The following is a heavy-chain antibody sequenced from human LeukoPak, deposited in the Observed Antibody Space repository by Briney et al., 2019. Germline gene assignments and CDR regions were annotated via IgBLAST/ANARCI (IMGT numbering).Heavy chain of an antibody. V-gene: IGHV3-48*04. D-gene: IGHD3-22*01. CDR3: ARSNQAQYYDSSGYPDY. Sequence: GGSLRLSCAASGFTVSSNYMSWVRQAPGKGLEWVSYISSSSSTIYYADSVKGRFTISRDNAKNSLYLQMNSLRAEDTAVYYCARSNQAQYYDSSGYPDYWGQGTLVTVSS. CDR2: ISSSSSTI. J-gene: IGHJ4*02. CDR1: GFTVSSNY.